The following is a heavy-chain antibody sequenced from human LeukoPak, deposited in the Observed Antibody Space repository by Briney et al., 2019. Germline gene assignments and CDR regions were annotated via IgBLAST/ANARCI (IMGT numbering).Heavy chain of an antibody. CDR2: IIPIFGTA. CDR3: ARGLYDSSGLDY. Sequence: ASVKVSCKASGGTFSRYAISWVRQAPGQGLEWMGGIIPIFGTANYAQKFQGRVTITTDESTSTAYMELSSLRSEDTAVYYCARGLYDSSGLDYWGQGTLVTVSS. V-gene: IGHV1-69*05. D-gene: IGHD3-22*01. J-gene: IGHJ4*02. CDR1: GGTFSRYA.